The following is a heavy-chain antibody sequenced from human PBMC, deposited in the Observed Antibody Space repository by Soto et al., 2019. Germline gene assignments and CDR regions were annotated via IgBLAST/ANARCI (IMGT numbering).Heavy chain of an antibody. CDR2: INHSGTT. CDR1: SRSFRDYY. D-gene: IGHD3-22*01. CDR3: ARARRDDYDSSGYIYDY. J-gene: IGHJ4*02. V-gene: IGHV4-34*01. Sequence: SETLSLTCAVYSRSFRDYYWTWIRQPPGKGLEFIGEINHSGTTHYNPSLKNRINISADRSKNQYSLKLSFVTAADTAVYYCARARRDDYDSSGYIYDYWGQGTLVTVSS.